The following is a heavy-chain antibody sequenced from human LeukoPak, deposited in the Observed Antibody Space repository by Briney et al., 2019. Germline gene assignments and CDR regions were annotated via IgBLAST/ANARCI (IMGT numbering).Heavy chain of an antibody. CDR2: ISYDGNNK. CDR1: GFTFSSYA. CDR3: ARLYCSSTNCYTNYYYYMDV. D-gene: IGHD2-2*02. V-gene: IGHV3-30-3*01. J-gene: IGHJ6*03. Sequence: GGSLRLSCAASGFTFSSYAMHWVRQAPGKGLEWVAAISYDGNNKYYVDSVKGRFTISRDNSKSTLYLQMNSLRAEDTAVYYCARLYCSSTNCYTNYYYYMDVWGKGTTVTVSS.